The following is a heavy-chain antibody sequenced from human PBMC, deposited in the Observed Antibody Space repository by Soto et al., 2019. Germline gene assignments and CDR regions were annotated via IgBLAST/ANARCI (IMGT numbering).Heavy chain of an antibody. CDR3: AKGSWDYSSGWYDWFDP. CDR1: GFTFSSYA. J-gene: IGHJ5*02. D-gene: IGHD6-19*01. CDR2: ISGSGGST. Sequence: PGGSLRLSCAASGFTFSSYAMSWVRQAPGKGLEWVSAISGSGGSTYYADSVKGRFTISRDNSKNTLYLQMNSLRAEDTAVYYCAKGSWDYSSGWYDWFDPWGQGTLVTVSS. V-gene: IGHV3-23*01.